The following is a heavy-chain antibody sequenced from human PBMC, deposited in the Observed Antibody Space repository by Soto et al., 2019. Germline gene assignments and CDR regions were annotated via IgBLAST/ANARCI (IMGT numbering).Heavy chain of an antibody. D-gene: IGHD5-12*01. J-gene: IGHJ6*02. Sequence: QVQLQESGPGLVKPSQTLSLTCTVSGGSISSGGYYWSWIRQHPGKGLEWIGYIYYSGSTYYNPSLKSLFTISVDTSKNQFSLKLSSVTAADTAVYYCAASCVACGGFNYYGMDVWGQGTTVTVSS. CDR2: IYYSGST. V-gene: IGHV4-31*01. CDR1: GGSISSGGYY. CDR3: AASCVACGGFNYYGMDV.